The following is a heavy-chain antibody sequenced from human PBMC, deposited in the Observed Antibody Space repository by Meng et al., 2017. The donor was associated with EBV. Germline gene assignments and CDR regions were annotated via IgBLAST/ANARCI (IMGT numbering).Heavy chain of an antibody. CDR3: ARGSYGSGSYFDY. V-gene: IGHV4-34*01. Sequence: QVQLQQWGAGLLKPSETLSLTCAVDGGSFSGYYWSWIRQPPGKGLEWSGEINHSGSTNYNPSLKSRVTISVDTSKNQFSLKLSSVTAADTAVYYCARGSYGSGSYFDYWGQGTLVTVSA. CDR2: INHSGST. J-gene: IGHJ4*02. CDR1: GGSFSGYY. D-gene: IGHD3-10*01.